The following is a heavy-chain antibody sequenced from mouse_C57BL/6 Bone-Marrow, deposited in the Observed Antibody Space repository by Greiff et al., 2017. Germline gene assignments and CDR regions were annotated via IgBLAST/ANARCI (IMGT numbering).Heavy chain of an antibody. CDR3: ARNYYGSSSYWYFDV. V-gene: IGHV1-39*01. CDR2: INPNYGTT. CDR1: GYSFTDYN. Sequence: VQLKESGPELVKPGASVKISCKASGYSFTDYNMNWVKQSNGKSLEWIGVINPNYGTTSYNQKFKGKATLTVDQSSSTAYMQLNSLTSEDSAVYYCARNYYGSSSYWYFDVWGTGTTVTVSS. J-gene: IGHJ1*03. D-gene: IGHD1-1*01.